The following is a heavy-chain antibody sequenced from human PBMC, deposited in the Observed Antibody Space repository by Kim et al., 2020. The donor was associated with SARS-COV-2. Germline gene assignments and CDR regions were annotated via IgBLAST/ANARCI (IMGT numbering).Heavy chain of an antibody. CDR3: AKDTSSASDYFDY. D-gene: IGHD3-22*01. J-gene: IGHJ4*02. Sequence: YFGDSVTGRFTVSRDNSKNTMYLQMNSLRAEDTATYYCAKDTSSASDYFDYWGQGILVTVSS. V-gene: IGHV3-30*02.